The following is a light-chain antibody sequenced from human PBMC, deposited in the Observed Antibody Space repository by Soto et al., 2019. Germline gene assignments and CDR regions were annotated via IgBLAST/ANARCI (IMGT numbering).Light chain of an antibody. Sequence: QSALTQPPSASGSPGQSVTISCTGTSSDVGAYNYVSWYQQYTGKAPKLMIYDVSKRPSGVPDRFSGSKSGNTASLTVSGLRADDEAVYYCSSYAGRSTWDVVFGGGTKLTVL. J-gene: IGLJ2*01. V-gene: IGLV2-8*01. CDR3: SSYAGRSTWDVV. CDR2: DVS. CDR1: SSDVGAYNY.